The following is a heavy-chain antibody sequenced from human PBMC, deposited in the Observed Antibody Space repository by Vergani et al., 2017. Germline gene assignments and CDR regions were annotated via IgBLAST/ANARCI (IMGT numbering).Heavy chain of an antibody. Sequence: QVQLVQSGAEVKKPGASVKVSCKASGYTFTSYDINWVRQATGQGLEWMGWMNPNSGNTGYAQKFQGRVTMTRNTSTSTVYMELSSLRSEDTAVYYCARTWTTVTDYYFDYWGQGTLVTVSS. J-gene: IGHJ4*02. CDR3: ARTWTTVTDYYFDY. V-gene: IGHV1-8*01. CDR1: GYTFTSYD. D-gene: IGHD4-17*01. CDR2: MNPNSGNT.